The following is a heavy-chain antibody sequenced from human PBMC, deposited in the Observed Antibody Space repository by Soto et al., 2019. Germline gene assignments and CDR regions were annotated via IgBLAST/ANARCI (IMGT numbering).Heavy chain of an antibody. CDR3: VKDAPQPFSE. CDR1: GFDFSNYG. CDR2: ISGTAHAS. J-gene: IGHJ4*02. D-gene: IGHD3-3*02. Sequence: EVQLLESGGGLVQPGGSLRISCAASGFDFSNYGMSWVRQAPGKGLEWVSAISGTAHASYYAASVKGRFTISRDNSKNTLYLHMNSLRVEDTAVYFCVKDAPQPFSEWGQGTLVTVSS. V-gene: IGHV3-23*01.